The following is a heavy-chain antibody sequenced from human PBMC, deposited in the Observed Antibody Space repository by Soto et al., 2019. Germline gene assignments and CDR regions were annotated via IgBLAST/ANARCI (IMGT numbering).Heavy chain of an antibody. D-gene: IGHD1-26*01. Sequence: QLQLQESGPGLVKPSETLSLTCTVSGGSISSSSYYWGWIRQPPGKGLEWIGSIYYSGSTYYNPSLKSRVTISVDTSKNQFSLKLSSVTAADTAVYYCARHEGPTHVGATGYFDYWGQGTLVTVSS. CDR3: ARHEGPTHVGATGYFDY. V-gene: IGHV4-39*01. CDR1: GGSISSSSYY. J-gene: IGHJ4*02. CDR2: IYYSGST.